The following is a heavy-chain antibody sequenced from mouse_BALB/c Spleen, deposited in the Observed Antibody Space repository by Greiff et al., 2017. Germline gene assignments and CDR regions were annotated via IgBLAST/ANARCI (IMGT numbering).Heavy chain of an antibody. D-gene: IGHD2-2*01. CDR2: IDPSDSET. Sequence: VQLQQSGPQLVRPGASVKISCKASGYSFTSYWMHWVKQRPGQGLEWIGMIDPSDSETRLNQKFKDKATLTVDKSSSTAYMQLSSPTSEDSAVYYCARGGNYGSSFAYWGQGTLVTVSA. CDR3: ARGGNYGSSFAY. J-gene: IGHJ3*01. CDR1: GYSFTSYW. V-gene: IGHV1S127*01.